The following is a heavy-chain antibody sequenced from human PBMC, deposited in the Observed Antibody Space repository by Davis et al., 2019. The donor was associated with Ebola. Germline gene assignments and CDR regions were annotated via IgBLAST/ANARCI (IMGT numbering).Heavy chain of an antibody. V-gene: IGHV3-11*01. CDR3: ARGGTGYSYGYEAY. J-gene: IGHJ4*02. D-gene: IGHD5-18*01. Sequence: GGSLRLSCAASGFTFSDYYMSWIRQAPGKGLEWVSYINYSGGTEYYVDSVKGRFSISRDNARNSLYLQMNSLRAEDTAMYYCARGGTGYSYGYEAYWGQGTLVAVSS. CDR1: GFTFSDYY. CDR2: INYSGGTE.